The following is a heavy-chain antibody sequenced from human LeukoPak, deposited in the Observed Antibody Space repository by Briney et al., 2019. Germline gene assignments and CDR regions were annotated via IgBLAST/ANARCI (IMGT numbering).Heavy chain of an antibody. D-gene: IGHD3-22*01. J-gene: IGHJ4*02. CDR1: GFTVSSNY. CDR3: ARGPIVVVRSLDY. V-gene: IGHV3-66*01. CDR2: IYSGGST. Sequence: GGSLRLSCAASGFTVSSNYMSWVRQAPGKGLEWVSVIYSGGSTYYADSVKGRFTISRDNSKNTLYLQMNSLRAEDTAVYYCARGPIVVVRSLDYWGQGTLVTVSS.